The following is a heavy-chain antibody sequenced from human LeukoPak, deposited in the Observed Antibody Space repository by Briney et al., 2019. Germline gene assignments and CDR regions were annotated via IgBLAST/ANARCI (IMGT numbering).Heavy chain of an antibody. CDR2: ISWNSGSI. D-gene: IGHD6-13*01. Sequence: PGGSLRLFCAASGFTFDDYAMHWVRQAPGKGLEWVSGISWNSGSIGYADSVKGRFTISRDNAKNSLYLQMNSLRAEDTALYYCAKDLSYSSSWYYFDYWGQGTLVTVSS. CDR1: GFTFDDYA. V-gene: IGHV3-9*01. J-gene: IGHJ4*02. CDR3: AKDLSYSSSWYYFDY.